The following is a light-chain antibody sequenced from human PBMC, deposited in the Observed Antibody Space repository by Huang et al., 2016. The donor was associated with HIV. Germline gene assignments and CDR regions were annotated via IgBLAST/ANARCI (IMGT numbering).Light chain of an antibody. CDR2: AAS. CDR1: QGIRNS. Sequence: DIQMTQSPLSLSASVGDRVTITCRASQGIRNSLAWYQQKPGKAPKLLVYAASRLESGVPSWFSGSGSWTNFTLTISSLQPEDFATYYCQQYHSSWTFGQGTKVEIK. CDR3: QQYHSSWT. J-gene: IGKJ1*01. V-gene: IGKV1-NL1*01.